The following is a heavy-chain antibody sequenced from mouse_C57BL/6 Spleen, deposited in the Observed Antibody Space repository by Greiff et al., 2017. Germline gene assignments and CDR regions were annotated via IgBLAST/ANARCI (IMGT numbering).Heavy chain of an antibody. V-gene: IGHV1-22*01. Sequence: EVQLQQSGPELVKPGASVKMSCKASGYTFTDYNMHWVKQSHGKSLEWIGYINPNNGGTSYNQKFKGKATLTVNKSSSTAYMELRSLTSEDSAVYYCARYWSPYYGSSRYYAMDYWGQGTSVTVSS. CDR1: GYTFTDYN. CDR3: ARYWSPYYGSSRYYAMDY. CDR2: INPNNGGT. J-gene: IGHJ4*01. D-gene: IGHD1-1*01.